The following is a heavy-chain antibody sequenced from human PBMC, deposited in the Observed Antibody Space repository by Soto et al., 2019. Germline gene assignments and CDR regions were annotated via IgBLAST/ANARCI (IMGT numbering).Heavy chain of an antibody. CDR2: IYYSGST. CDR1: GDSLTSHSYY. CDR3: AGWGRITIFGVVKRDYGMDV. D-gene: IGHD3-3*01. V-gene: IGHV4-61*01. Sequence: PSETLSLTCTVSGDSLTSHSYYWTWVRQPPGKGLEWIGNIYYSGSTNYNPSLKSRVTISVDTSKNQFSLKLSSVTAADTAVYYCAGWGRITIFGVVKRDYGMDVWGQGTTVTVSS. J-gene: IGHJ6*02.